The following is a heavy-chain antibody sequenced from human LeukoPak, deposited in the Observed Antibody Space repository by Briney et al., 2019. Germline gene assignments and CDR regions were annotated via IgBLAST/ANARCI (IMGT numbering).Heavy chain of an antibody. J-gene: IGHJ6*02. CDR3: ARSEWSGDFGLYYGMDV. CDR2: IYPGDSDT. CDR1: GYSFSTYW. V-gene: IGHV5-51*01. D-gene: IGHD3-3*01. Sequence: GESLKISCKASGYSFSTYWIGWVRQLPGKGLEWMGIIYPGDSDTRYSPSFQGQVTISADKSISTAYLQWRSLRSSDSGIYYCARSEWSGDFGLYYGMDVWGQGTTVTVSS.